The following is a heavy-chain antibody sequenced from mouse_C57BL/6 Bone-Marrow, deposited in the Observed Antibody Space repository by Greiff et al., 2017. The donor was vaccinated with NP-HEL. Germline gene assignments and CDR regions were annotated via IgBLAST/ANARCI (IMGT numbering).Heavy chain of an antibody. CDR3: ARSLSFDY. D-gene: IGHD6-2*01. CDR2: INPYNGGT. J-gene: IGHJ2*01. V-gene: IGHV1-19*01. CDR1: GYTFTDYC. Sequence: VQLQQSGPVLVKPGASVKMSCKASGYTFTDYCMNWVKQSHGKSLEWIGVINPYNGGTSYNQKFKGKATLTVDKSSSTAYMELNSLTSEDSAVYYCARSLSFDYWGQGTTLTVSS.